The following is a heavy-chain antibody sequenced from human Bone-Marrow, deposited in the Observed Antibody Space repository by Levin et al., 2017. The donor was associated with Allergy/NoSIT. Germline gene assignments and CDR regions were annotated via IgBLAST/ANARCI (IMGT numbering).Heavy chain of an antibody. D-gene: IGHD1-26*01. CDR3: ARTVVHYYSDC. Sequence: PGGSLRLSCAASGFTLSKYAMNWVRRAPGKGLEWVSTLLSNGATTYYAASVKGRFTISRDSSKNTLYLQVTSLRDDDTAIYYCARTVVHYYSDCWGQGTLVTVSS. J-gene: IGHJ4*02. V-gene: IGHV3-23*01. CDR2: LLSNGATT. CDR1: GFTLSKYA.